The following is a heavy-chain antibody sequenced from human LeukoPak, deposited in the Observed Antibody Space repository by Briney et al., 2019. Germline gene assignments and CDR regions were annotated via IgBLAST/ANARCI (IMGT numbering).Heavy chain of an antibody. CDR3: VSSIVYCSSTSCYFN. J-gene: IGHJ4*02. CDR1: GYTFTGYF. V-gene: IGHV1-2*02. CDR2: VNPNSGGT. D-gene: IGHD2-2*01. Sequence: ASVKVSCKCSGYTFTGYFMHWVRQAPGQGLEWMGLVNPNSGGTNYPQKFQGRVTMTRDTSISTAYMELSRLRSDDTAVYYCVSSIVYCSSTSCYFNWGQGTLVTVSS.